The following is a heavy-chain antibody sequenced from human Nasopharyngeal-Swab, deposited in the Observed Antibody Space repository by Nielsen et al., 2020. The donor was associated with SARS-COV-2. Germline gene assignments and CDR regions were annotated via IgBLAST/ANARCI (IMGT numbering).Heavy chain of an antibody. J-gene: IGHJ4*02. Sequence: GGSLRLSCAASGFTFDDYAMHWVRQAPGKGLEWVSGISWNSGSIGYADSVKGRFTISRDNTKNSLYLQMNTLRAEDTGVYYCARDTGTRYWGQGTLVTVSS. CDR2: ISWNSGSI. CDR3: ARDTGTRY. CDR1: GFTFDDYA. D-gene: IGHD1-1*01. V-gene: IGHV3-9*01.